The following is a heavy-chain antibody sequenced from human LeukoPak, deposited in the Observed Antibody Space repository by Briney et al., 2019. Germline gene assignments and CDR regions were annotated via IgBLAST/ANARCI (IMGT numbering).Heavy chain of an antibody. J-gene: IGHJ4*02. Sequence: SETLSLTCTVSGGTISSSSHYWGWIRQPPGKGLEWIGSIYYSGSTYYNPSLKSRVTISVDTSKNQFSLKLSSVTAADTAVYYCARQLGYCSSTSCYADKVDYWGQGTLVTVSS. D-gene: IGHD2-2*01. CDR1: GGTISSSSHY. V-gene: IGHV4-39*01. CDR3: ARQLGYCSSTSCYADKVDY. CDR2: IYYSGST.